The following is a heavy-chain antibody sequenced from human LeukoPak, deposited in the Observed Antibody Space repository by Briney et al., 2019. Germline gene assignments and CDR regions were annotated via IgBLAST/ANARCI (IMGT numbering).Heavy chain of an antibody. CDR1: GFTFDDYA. CDR3: ATLNSFGNDY. Sequence: GRSLRLSCAASGFTFDDYAMHWVRQAPGKGLEWVSGISWNSGSIGYADSVKGRFTISRDNAKNTVYLQINSLRAEDTAVYYCATLNSFGNDYWGQGVLVTVSS. V-gene: IGHV3-9*01. J-gene: IGHJ4*02. CDR2: ISWNSGSI. D-gene: IGHD5-18*01.